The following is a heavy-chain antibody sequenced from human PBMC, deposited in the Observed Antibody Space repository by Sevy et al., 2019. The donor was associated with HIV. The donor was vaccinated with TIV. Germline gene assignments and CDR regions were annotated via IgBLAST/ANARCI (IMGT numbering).Heavy chain of an antibody. J-gene: IGHJ4*02. CDR2: IYSGGST. V-gene: IGHV3-53*01. D-gene: IGHD3-10*02. Sequence: GGSLRLSCAASGFTISSNYMSWVRQAPGKGLEWVSVIYSGGSTYYADSVKGRFTISRDNSKNTLYLQMNSLRAEDTAVYYCARVLFGGWGRLRHFDYWGQGTLVTVSS. CDR1: GFTISSNY. CDR3: ARVLFGGWGRLRHFDY.